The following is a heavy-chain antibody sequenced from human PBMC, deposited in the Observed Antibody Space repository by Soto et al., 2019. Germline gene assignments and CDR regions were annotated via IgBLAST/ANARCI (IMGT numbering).Heavy chain of an antibody. V-gene: IGHV3-30*18. J-gene: IGHJ6*02. CDR1: GFTFSSSG. CDR3: AKDLEWGGRLLWFGELY. D-gene: IGHD3-10*01. CDR2: ISYDGSNK. Sequence: PVGSLSLSCAASGFTFSSSGMHWVRQAPGKGLEWVAVISYDGSNKYYADSVKGRFTISRDNSKNTLYLQMNSLRAEDTAVYYCAKDLEWGGRLLWFGELYWGQGTTVTVSS.